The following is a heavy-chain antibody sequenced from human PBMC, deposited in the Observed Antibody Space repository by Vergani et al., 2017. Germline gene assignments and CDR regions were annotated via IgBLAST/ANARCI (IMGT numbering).Heavy chain of an antibody. J-gene: IGHJ6*02. CDR2: IIPIFGTA. CDR1: GGTFSSYA. Sequence: QLQLVQSGAEVKKPGSSVKVSCKASGGTFSSYAISWVRQAPGQGLEWMGGIIPIFGTANYAQKFQGRVTITADESTSTACMELSSLRSEDTAVYYCASRDITIFGVVIIRGYYYYGMDFWGQGTTVTVSS. CDR3: ASRDITIFGVVIIRGYYYYGMDF. V-gene: IGHV1-69*01. D-gene: IGHD3-3*01.